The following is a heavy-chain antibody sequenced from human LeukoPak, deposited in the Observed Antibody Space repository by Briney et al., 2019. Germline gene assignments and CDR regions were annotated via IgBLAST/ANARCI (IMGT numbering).Heavy chain of an antibody. V-gene: IGHV3-9*03. J-gene: IGHJ4*02. Sequence: PGGSLRLSCAASGFTFDDYAMHWVRQASGKGLEWVSGISWNSGSIGYADSVKGRFTISRDNAKNSLYLQMNSLRAEDMALYYCARAYSSSSYFDYWGQGTLVTVSS. CDR2: ISWNSGSI. D-gene: IGHD6-6*01. CDR1: GFTFDDYA. CDR3: ARAYSSSSYFDY.